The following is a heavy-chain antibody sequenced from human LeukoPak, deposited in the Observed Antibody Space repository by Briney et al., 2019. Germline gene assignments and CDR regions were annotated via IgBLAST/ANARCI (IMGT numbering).Heavy chain of an antibody. Sequence: SETLSLTCAVYGGSFSGYYWSWIRQPPGKGLEWIGSIYYSGSTYYNPSLKSRVTISVDTSKNQFSLKLSSVTAADTAVYYCARASTHTMLRPYYYYYMDVWGKGTTVTISS. D-gene: IGHD2-2*01. V-gene: IGHV4-34*01. CDR3: ARASTHTMLRPYYYYYMDV. CDR2: IYYSGST. J-gene: IGHJ6*03. CDR1: GGSFSGYY.